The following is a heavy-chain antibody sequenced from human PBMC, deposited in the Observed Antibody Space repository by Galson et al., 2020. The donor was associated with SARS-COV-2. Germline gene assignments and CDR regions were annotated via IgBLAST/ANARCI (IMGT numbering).Heavy chain of an antibody. V-gene: IGHV3-33*01. J-gene: IGHJ3*02. CDR1: GFTFSSYG. CDR2: IWYDGSNK. CDR3: ARDPLTGTTSFLGWDAFDI. D-gene: IGHD1-7*01. Sequence: GQSLKISCAASGFTFSSYGMHWVRQAPGKGLEWVAVIWYDGSNKYYADSVKGRFTISRDNSKNTLYLQMNSLRAEDTAVYYCARDPLTGTTSFLGWDAFDIWGQGTMVTVSS.